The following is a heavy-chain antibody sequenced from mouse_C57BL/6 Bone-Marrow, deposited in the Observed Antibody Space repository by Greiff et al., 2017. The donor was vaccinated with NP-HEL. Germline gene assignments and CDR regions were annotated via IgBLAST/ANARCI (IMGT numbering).Heavy chain of an antibody. CDR1: GYSFTGYF. Sequence: VQLKESGPELVKPGDSVKISCKASGYSFTGYFMNWVMQSHGKSLEWIGRINPYNGDTFYNQKFKGKATLTVDKSSSTAHMELRSLTSEDSAVYYCAKSYYGSSYEFAYWGQGTLVTVSA. V-gene: IGHV1-20*01. CDR3: AKSYYGSSYEFAY. CDR2: INPYNGDT. J-gene: IGHJ3*01. D-gene: IGHD1-1*01.